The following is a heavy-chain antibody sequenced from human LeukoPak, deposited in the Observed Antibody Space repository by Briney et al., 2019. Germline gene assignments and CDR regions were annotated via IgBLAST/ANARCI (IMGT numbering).Heavy chain of an antibody. CDR2: IWHDGGKK. CDR1: GFTFSDFG. V-gene: IGHV3-33*06. J-gene: IGHJ5*02. Sequence: GRSLRLSCAASGFTFSDFGMHWVHQAPGKGLEWVAVIWHDGGKKYYVDSVKGRFAISRDDSKSTLYLQMNSLRPEDTAIYYCAKGLGVGYCSGGSCYNNWLDPWGQGTLVTVSS. D-gene: IGHD2-15*01. CDR3: AKGLGVGYCSGGSCYNNWLDP.